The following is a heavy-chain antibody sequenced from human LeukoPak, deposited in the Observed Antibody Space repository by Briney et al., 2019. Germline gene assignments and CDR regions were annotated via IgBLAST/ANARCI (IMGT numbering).Heavy chain of an antibody. CDR2: IIPILGIA. Sequence: ASVKVSCKVSGYSLSELSVHWVRQAPGQGLEWMGRIIPILGIANYAQKFQGRVTITADKSTSTAYMELSSLRSEDTAVYYCARGEMGVTMVRGVIVDAFDIWGQGTMVTVSS. V-gene: IGHV1-69*04. J-gene: IGHJ3*02. CDR3: ARGEMGVTMVRGVIVDAFDI. D-gene: IGHD3-10*01. CDR1: GYSLSELS.